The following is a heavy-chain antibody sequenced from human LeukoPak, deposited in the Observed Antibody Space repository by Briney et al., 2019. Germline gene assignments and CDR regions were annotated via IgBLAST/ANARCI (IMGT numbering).Heavy chain of an antibody. CDR1: GFTFSSYW. Sequence: GGSLRLSCAASGFTFSSYWMHWVRQPPGKGLVWVSRINSDGSSTNYADSVKGRFTISRDNAKNTLYLQMNSLRAEDTAVYYCARAPVGASGDVFDIWGQGTMVTVSS. D-gene: IGHD1-26*01. CDR2: INSDGSST. J-gene: IGHJ3*02. V-gene: IGHV3-74*01. CDR3: ARAPVGASGDVFDI.